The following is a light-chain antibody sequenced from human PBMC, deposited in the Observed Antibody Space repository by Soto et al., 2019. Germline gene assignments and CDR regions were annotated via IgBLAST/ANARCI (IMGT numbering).Light chain of an antibody. CDR1: QSISDT. CDR2: GAS. J-gene: IGKJ1*01. CDR3: QQYNNWPPET. V-gene: IGKV3-15*01. Sequence: EIVLTQSPVTLSVSPGGRATLSRLASQSISDTSAWYQQKPGQAPRLLIHGASTRAPGIPARFSGSGSETEFTLTITSLQSEDFAVYYCQQYNNWPPETFGQGTKVDI.